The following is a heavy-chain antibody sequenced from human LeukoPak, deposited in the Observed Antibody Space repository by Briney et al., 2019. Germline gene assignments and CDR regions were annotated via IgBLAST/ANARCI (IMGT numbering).Heavy chain of an antibody. J-gene: IGHJ5*02. CDR1: GYTFTSYY. CDR2: IIPIFGTA. Sequence: SVKVSCKASGYTFTSYYMHWVRQAPGQGLEWMGGIIPIFGTANYAQKFQGRVTITADESTSTAYMELSSLRSEDTAVYYCARAFVVNKNWFDPWGQGTLVTVSS. V-gene: IGHV1-69*13. D-gene: IGHD2-15*01. CDR3: ARAFVVNKNWFDP.